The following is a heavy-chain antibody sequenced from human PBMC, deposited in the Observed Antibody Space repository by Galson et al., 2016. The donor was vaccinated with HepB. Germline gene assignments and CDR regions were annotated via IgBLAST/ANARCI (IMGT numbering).Heavy chain of an antibody. CDR3: ARVWTGDTSYDVFDV. D-gene: IGHD3/OR15-3a*01. CDR2: INAGNGNI. Sequence: SVKVSCKASGYSFTSYVMHWVRQAPGQRLEWMGWINAGNGNIKYSQKFQGRVTISRDTSARTAYMELGSLRSEDTAVYYCARVWTGDTSYDVFDVWGQGTMVTVSS. CDR1: GYSFTSYV. V-gene: IGHV1-3*01. J-gene: IGHJ3*01.